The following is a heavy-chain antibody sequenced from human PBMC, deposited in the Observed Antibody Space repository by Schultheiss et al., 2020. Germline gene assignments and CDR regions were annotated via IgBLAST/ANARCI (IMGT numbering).Heavy chain of an antibody. J-gene: IGHJ5*02. CDR1: GGTFSSYT. CDR3: ARLLYQDCLTTRCRPYDWFGP. Sequence: SVKVSCKASGGTFSSYTISWVRQAPGQGLEWMGGIIPIFGTANYAQKFQGRVTITAYESTTTAYMELSSLRSEDTAVYYCARLLYQDCLTTRCRPYDWFGPWCEGALVIVSS. D-gene: IGHD2/OR15-2a*01. V-gene: IGHV1-69*13. CDR2: IIPIFGTA.